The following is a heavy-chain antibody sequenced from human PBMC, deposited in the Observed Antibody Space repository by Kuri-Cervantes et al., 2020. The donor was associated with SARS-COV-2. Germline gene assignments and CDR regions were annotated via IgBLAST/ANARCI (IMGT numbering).Heavy chain of an antibody. D-gene: IGHD2-21*02. Sequence: GGSLRPSCAPSGFTFDDYAMHWVRQAPGKGLEWVSLISGDGGSTYYADSVKGRFTISRDNSKNSLYLQMNSLRAEDTAVYYCARSLLYCGGDCSKYGMDVWGQGTTVTVSS. CDR1: GFTFDDYA. J-gene: IGHJ6*02. CDR2: ISGDGGST. CDR3: ARSLLYCGGDCSKYGMDV. V-gene: IGHV3-43*02.